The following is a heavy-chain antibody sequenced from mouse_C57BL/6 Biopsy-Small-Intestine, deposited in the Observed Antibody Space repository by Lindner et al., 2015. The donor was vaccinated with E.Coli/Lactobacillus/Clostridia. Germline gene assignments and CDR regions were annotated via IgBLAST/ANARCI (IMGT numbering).Heavy chain of an antibody. CDR1: GYTFTSYT. D-gene: IGHD2-1*01. J-gene: IGHJ3*01. Sequence: VQLQESGAELARPGASVKMSCKASGYTFTSYTMHWVKQRPEQGLEWIGWIDPENGDTEYASKFQGKATITADTSSNTAYLQLSSLTFEDTAVYYCTSGNYVFAYWGQGTLVTVSA. V-gene: IGHV14-4*01. CDR2: IDPENGDT. CDR3: TSGNYVFAY.